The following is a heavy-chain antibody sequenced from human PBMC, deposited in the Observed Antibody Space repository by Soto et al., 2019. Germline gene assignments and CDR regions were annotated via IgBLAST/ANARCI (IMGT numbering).Heavy chain of an antibody. D-gene: IGHD1-26*01. CDR3: ARVSGAPLYSGSYNDAFDI. CDR1: GGSISSYY. CDR2: IYYSGST. Sequence: QVQLQESGPGLVKPSETLSLTCTVSGGSISSYYWSWIRQPPGKGLEWIGYIYYSGSTNYNPSLKSRVTISVDASKNQFSLKLSSVTAADTAVYYCARVSGAPLYSGSYNDAFDIWGQGTMVTVSS. J-gene: IGHJ3*02. V-gene: IGHV4-59*01.